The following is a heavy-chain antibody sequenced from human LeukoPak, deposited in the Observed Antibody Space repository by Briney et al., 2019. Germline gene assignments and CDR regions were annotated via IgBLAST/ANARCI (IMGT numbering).Heavy chain of an antibody. Sequence: AASVRVSCKASGGTFSSYAISWVRQAPGQGLEWMGGIIPIFGTANYAQKFRGRVTITADESTSTAYMELSSLRSEDTAVYYCARGYSSSWPLDYWGQGTLVTVSS. CDR1: GGTFSSYA. D-gene: IGHD6-13*01. CDR3: ARGYSSSWPLDY. V-gene: IGHV1-69*01. J-gene: IGHJ4*02. CDR2: IIPIFGTA.